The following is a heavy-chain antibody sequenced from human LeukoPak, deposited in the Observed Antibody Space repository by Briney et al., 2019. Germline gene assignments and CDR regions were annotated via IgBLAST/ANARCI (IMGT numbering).Heavy chain of an antibody. CDR3: ARAEGYCTTSSCWYFDY. Sequence: GRSLRLSCAASGFTFDDYAMHWVRQAPGKGLEWVSGISWNSGSIGYADSVKGRFTISRDNAKNSLRLQMNSLRAEDTALYYCARAEGYCTTSSCWYFDYWGQGTLVAVS. CDR2: ISWNSGSI. V-gene: IGHV3-9*01. CDR1: GFTFDDYA. J-gene: IGHJ4*02. D-gene: IGHD2-2*01.